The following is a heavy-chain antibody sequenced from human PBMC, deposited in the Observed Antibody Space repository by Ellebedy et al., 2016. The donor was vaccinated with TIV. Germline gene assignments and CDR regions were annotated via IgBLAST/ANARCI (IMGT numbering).Heavy chain of an antibody. V-gene: IGHV3-30*01. J-gene: IGHJ6*02. Sequence: PGGSLRLSCAASGFSFSNYGIHWVRQAPGKGLEWVALISSDGSNEYYPESVKGRFTVSRDNSKNTLYLQMNSLRTEDTAVYYCARGHYDVLTGHRRFYYGMDVWGQGTAVTVSS. D-gene: IGHD3-9*01. CDR2: ISSDGSNE. CDR3: ARGHYDVLTGHRRFYYGMDV. CDR1: GFSFSNYG.